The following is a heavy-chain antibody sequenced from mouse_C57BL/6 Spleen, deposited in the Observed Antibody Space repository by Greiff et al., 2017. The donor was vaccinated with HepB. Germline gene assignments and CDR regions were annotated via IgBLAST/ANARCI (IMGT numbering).Heavy chain of an antibody. CDR3: ARIYYGSFYAMDY. CDR1: GYTFTSYW. CDR2: IDPSDSYT. D-gene: IGHD1-1*01. Sequence: QVQLQQPGAELVMPGASVKLSCKASGYTFTSYWMHWVKQRPGQGLEWIGEIDPSDSYTNYNQKFKGKSTLTVYKSSSTAYMQLSSLTSEDSAVYYCARIYYGSFYAMDYWGQGTSVTVSS. V-gene: IGHV1-69*01. J-gene: IGHJ4*01.